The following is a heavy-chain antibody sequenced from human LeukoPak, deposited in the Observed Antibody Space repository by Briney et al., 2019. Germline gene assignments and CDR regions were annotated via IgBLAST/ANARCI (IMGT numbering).Heavy chain of an antibody. D-gene: IGHD2-15*01. J-gene: IGHJ6*03. CDR1: GFTFSSNS. CDR3: ARGYCSGGGCYSYYYYYYVDV. Sequence: RGSLRLSCAASGFTFSSNSMNWVRQAPGKGLEWVSSISSSSSDIYYADSVKGRFTISRDNAKNSLYLQINSLRVEDTAVYYCARGYCSGGGCYSYYYYYYVDVWGRGTTVTVSS. CDR2: ISSSSSDI. V-gene: IGHV3-21*01.